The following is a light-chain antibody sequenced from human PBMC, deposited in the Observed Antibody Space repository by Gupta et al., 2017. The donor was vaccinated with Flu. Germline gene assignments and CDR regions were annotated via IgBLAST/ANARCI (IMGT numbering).Light chain of an antibody. V-gene: IGKV1-5*03. Sequence: PSTLSASLGDRVTITCRASQSISDWLTWYQQKPGTAPKLLIYKASTLESGVPSRFSGSGSGTEFTLTINNLQPDDFATYFCQQDASYPWTFGQGTKVEIK. J-gene: IGKJ1*01. CDR3: QQDASYPWT. CDR2: KAS. CDR1: QSISDW.